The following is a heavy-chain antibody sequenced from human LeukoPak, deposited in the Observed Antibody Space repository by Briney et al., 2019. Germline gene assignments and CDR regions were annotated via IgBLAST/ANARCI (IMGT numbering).Heavy chain of an antibody. CDR1: GGSISSYY. J-gene: IGHJ4*02. V-gene: IGHV4-59*08. CDR3: ARSAMVRGVIELFDY. D-gene: IGHD3-10*01. Sequence: SETLSLTCTVSGGSISSYYWSWIRQPPGKGLEWIGYIYYSGSTNYNPSLRSRVTISVDTSKNQFSLKLSSVTAADTAVYYCARSAMVRGVIELFDYWGQGTLVTVSS. CDR2: IYYSGST.